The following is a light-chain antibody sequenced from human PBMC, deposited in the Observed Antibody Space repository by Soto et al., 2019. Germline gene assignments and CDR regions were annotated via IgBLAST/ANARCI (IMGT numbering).Light chain of an antibody. J-gene: IGKJ3*01. CDR1: QSVSSIY. Sequence: EIVLTQSPGTLSLSPGERATLSCRASQSVSSIYLAWYQQKPGQAPRLLIYGASSRATGIPDRFSGSGSGPDFTRTISRLEPEDVGVYYCHQFGSSPQFTFGTRTNVDVK. CDR2: GAS. CDR3: HQFGSSPQFT. V-gene: IGKV3-20*01.